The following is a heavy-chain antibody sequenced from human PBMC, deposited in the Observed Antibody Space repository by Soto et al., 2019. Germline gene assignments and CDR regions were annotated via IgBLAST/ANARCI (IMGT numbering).Heavy chain of an antibody. Sequence: GASVKVSCKASGYNFNTFDIYWVRPAAGQGLEWMGWMNPNSGNTDYAPELRGRVTMTRNTSNTTAYMELTSLTSDDTGFYYCAGGNFRYWGQGTLVTVSS. J-gene: IGHJ4*02. V-gene: IGHV1-8*02. CDR2: MNPNSGNT. CDR3: AGGNFRY. CDR1: GYNFNTFD.